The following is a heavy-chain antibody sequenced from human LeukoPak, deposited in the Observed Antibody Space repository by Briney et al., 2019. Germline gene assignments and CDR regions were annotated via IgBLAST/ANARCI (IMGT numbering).Heavy chain of an antibody. CDR2: ISYDGSNK. Sequence: GGSLRLSCAASGFTFSSYAMHWVRQAPGKGLEWVAVISYDGSNKYYADSVKGRFTISRDNSKNTLYLQMNSLRAEDTAVYYCAREAGYNFDHWGQGTLVTVSS. CDR3: AREAGYNFDH. D-gene: IGHD5-18*01. CDR1: GFTFSSYA. V-gene: IGHV3-30*04. J-gene: IGHJ4*02.